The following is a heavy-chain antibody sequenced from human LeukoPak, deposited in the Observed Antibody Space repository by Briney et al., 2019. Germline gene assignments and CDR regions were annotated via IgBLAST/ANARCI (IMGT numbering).Heavy chain of an antibody. D-gene: IGHD2-15*01. J-gene: IGHJ4*02. CDR2: TYHSGNT. CDR3: ARTRYCSGATCYSPELFDS. CDR1: GYSISTGYH. V-gene: IGHV4-38-2*01. Sequence: PSETLSLTCAVSGYSISTGYHWGWIRQSPGTGLEWIGSTYHSGNTYYNPSLKRRVTISMDTSMNQFSLQVTSVTAADTAVYYCARTRYCSGATCYSPELFDSWGQGTLVTVSS.